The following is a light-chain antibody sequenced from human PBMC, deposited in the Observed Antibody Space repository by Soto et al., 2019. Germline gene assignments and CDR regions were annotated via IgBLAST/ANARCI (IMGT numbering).Light chain of an antibody. V-gene: IGLV2-14*01. CDR3: SSYTSSNTHI. CDR1: SRDLGGYKY. J-gene: IGLJ1*01. CDR2: DVS. Sequence: LTQPASVSVSSGRSITISCTGTSRDLGGYKYVSWYQQNPDKAPKLMIYDVSYRPSGVSDRFSGSKSGNTASLTISGLQAEDEADYNCSSYTSSNTHIFGTGTKVTVL.